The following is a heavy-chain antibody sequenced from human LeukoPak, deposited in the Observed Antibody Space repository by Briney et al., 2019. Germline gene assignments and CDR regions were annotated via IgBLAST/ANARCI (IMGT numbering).Heavy chain of an antibody. CDR1: GFTFSSYA. CDR2: ITGSGGRT. Sequence: GGSLRLSCAASGFTFSSYAMNWVRQAPGKGLEWVSAITGSGGRTYYADSVKGRFTISRDNSKNTLYLQMNSPGAEDTAIYYCAKEYTGTFSPFPSYFDNWGQGTLVTVSS. CDR3: AKEYTGTFSPFPSYFDN. J-gene: IGHJ4*02. D-gene: IGHD1-26*01. V-gene: IGHV3-23*01.